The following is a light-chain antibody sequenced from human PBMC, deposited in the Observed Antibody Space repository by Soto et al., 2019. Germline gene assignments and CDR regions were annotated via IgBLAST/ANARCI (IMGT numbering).Light chain of an antibody. CDR3: FSFTNTSTHV. CDR2: EVN. J-gene: IGLJ1*01. V-gene: IGLV2-14*01. Sequence: QSVLTQSASLSGSPGQSITISCTGTSSDIGAYDYVSWFQQHPGKAPKLMISEVNNRPSGVSNRFSGSKSGNTAYLTISGLQVEDEAEYFCFSFTNTSTHVFGNGTKVTV. CDR1: SSDIGAYDY.